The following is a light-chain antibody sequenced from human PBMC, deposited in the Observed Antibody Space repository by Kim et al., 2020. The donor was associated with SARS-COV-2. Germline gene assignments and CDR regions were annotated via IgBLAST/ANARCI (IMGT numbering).Light chain of an antibody. CDR2: EDN. CDR3: QSYDSSNRV. Sequence: GKTVTIACTRSGGSIASNYVQWYQQRPGSSPTAVIYEDNQRPSGVPDRFSGSIDSSSNSASLTISGLKTEDEADYYCQSYDSSNRVFGGGTQLTVL. J-gene: IGLJ3*02. CDR1: GGSIASNY. V-gene: IGLV6-57*01.